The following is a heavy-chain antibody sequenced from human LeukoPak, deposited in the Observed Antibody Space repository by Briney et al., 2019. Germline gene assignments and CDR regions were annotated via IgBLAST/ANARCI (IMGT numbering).Heavy chain of an antibody. CDR1: GFTFSSYA. V-gene: IGHV3-23*01. J-gene: IGHJ4*02. CDR3: ARGRGGGVNYFDY. Sequence: GGSLRLSCAASGFTFSSYAMSWVRQAPGKGLEWVSAISGSGGSTYYADSVKGRFTISRDNAKNSLYLQMNSLRAEDTAVYYCARGRGGGVNYFDYWGQGTLVTVSS. CDR2: ISGSGGST. D-gene: IGHD3-16*01.